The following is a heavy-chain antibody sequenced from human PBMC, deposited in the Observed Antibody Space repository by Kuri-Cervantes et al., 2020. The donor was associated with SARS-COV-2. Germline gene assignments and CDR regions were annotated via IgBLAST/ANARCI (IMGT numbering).Heavy chain of an antibody. Sequence: SETLSLTCTVSGGSISSYYWSWIRQPPGKGLEWIGYIYYSGSTNYNPSLKSRVTISVDTSKNQFSLKLSSVTAADTAVYYCAREPVTMVRGPPPDAFDIWGQGTMVTVSS. CDR3: AREPVTMVRGPPPDAFDI. J-gene: IGHJ3*02. V-gene: IGHV4-59*12. D-gene: IGHD3-10*01. CDR2: IYYSGST. CDR1: GGSISSYY.